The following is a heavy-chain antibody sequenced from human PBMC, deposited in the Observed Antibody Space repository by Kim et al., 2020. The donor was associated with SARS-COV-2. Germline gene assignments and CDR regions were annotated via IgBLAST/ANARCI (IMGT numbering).Heavy chain of an antibody. Sequence: GGSLRLSCAASGFTFSSYGMHWVRQAPGKGLEWVAVIWYDGSNKYYADSVKGRFTISRDNSKNTLYLQINSLRAEDTAVYYCARVYYDILTGYYYGMDVWGQGTTVTVSS. CDR2: IWYDGSNK. V-gene: IGHV3-33*01. J-gene: IGHJ6*02. D-gene: IGHD3-9*01. CDR1: GFTFSSYG. CDR3: ARVYYDILTGYYYGMDV.